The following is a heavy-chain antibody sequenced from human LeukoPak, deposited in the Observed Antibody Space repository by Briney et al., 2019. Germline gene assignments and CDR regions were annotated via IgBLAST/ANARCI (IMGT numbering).Heavy chain of an antibody. CDR1: GYTFTSYG. V-gene: IGHV1-18*01. Sequence: GASVKVSCKASGYTFTSYGISWVRQAPGQGLEWMGWISAYNGNTNYAQKLQGRVTMTTDTSTSTAYMEPRSLRSDDTAVYYCARGYCSGGSCYYFDYWGQGTLVTVSS. CDR3: ARGYCSGGSCYYFDY. J-gene: IGHJ4*02. CDR2: ISAYNGNT. D-gene: IGHD2-15*01.